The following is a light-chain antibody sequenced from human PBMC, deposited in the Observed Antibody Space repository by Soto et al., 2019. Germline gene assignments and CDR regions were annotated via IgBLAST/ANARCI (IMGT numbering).Light chain of an antibody. V-gene: IGLV1-44*01. J-gene: IGLJ1*01. CDR2: SDN. Sequence: QSVLTQPPSASTTPGQKVTISCSGSNSNIRNNKVNCYQQLPGTAPKLLIYSDNQRPSGVPDRFSGSKAGTSASLAISGRQSEDEANYYCAAWDDSLHGDVFGAGTQVTVL. CDR3: AAWDDSLHGDV. CDR1: NSNIRNNK.